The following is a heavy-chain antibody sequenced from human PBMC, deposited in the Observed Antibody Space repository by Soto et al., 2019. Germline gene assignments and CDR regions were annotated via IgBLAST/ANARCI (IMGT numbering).Heavy chain of an antibody. D-gene: IGHD1-26*01. Sequence: EVQLVESGGGLVQPGGSLRLSCAASGFTFSHFWMNWARQAPGKGLEWVANIKSDGSEKYYADSVKGRFTFSRDNAKNTLYLHMDSLRVEDTAVYYCARCRSYGMEGVERAVDIWGQGTKVTVSS. V-gene: IGHV3-7*03. CDR1: GFTFSHFW. J-gene: IGHJ3*02. CDR2: IKSDGSEK. CDR3: ARCRSYGMEGVERAVDI.